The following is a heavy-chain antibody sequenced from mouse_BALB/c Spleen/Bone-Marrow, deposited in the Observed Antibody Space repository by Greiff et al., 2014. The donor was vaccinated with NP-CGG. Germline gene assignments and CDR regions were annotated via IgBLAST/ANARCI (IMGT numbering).Heavy chain of an antibody. D-gene: IGHD2-4*01. J-gene: IGHJ4*01. CDR1: GYSITSDYA. CDR3: ARSTMRGAMDY. Sequence: VQLQQPGPGLVKPSQSLSLTCTVTGYSITSDYAWNWIRQFLGNKLEWMGYITYSDNTNYNPSLKSRISITRDASKNQFFLQLNSVTTEDTATYYCARSTMRGAMDYWGQGTSVTVSS. V-gene: IGHV3-2*02. CDR2: ITYSDNT.